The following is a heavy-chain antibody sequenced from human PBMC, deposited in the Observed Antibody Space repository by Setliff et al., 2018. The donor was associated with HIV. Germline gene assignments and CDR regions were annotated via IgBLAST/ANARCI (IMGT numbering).Heavy chain of an antibody. Sequence: PSETLSLTCTVSSGSISTYYWTWIRQPPGKGLEYIGYIYYTGSTDYNPSLNGRVTISIDMSKSQFSLKLNSVTAADTAVYYCARFQAWQLGRRGGYYYYMDVWGKGTTVTVSS. J-gene: IGHJ6*03. V-gene: IGHV4-59*01. CDR2: IYYTGST. D-gene: IGHD1-1*01. CDR1: SGSISTYY. CDR3: ARFQAWQLGRRGGYYYYMDV.